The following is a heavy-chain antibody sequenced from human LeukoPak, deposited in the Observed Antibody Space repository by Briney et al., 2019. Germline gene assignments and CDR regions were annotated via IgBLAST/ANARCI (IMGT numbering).Heavy chain of an antibody. CDR3: ASGKTVMVN. Sequence: PSETLSLTCAVSGVSISSGNWWSWVRQPPGKGLEWIGEIYHSGSTNYNPSLKSRVTISVDKSKNQFSLKLSSLTAADTAVYYWASGKTVMVNWGQGTLVTVSS. J-gene: IGHJ4*02. D-gene: IGHD5-18*01. CDR2: IYHSGST. CDR1: GVSISSGNW. V-gene: IGHV4-4*02.